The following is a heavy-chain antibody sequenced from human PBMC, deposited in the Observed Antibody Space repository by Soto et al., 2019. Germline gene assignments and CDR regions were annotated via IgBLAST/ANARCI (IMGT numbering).Heavy chain of an antibody. CDR3: AKDSGEGEQQLVDLAFDY. V-gene: IGHV3-23*01. CDR2: ISGSGGST. CDR1: GFTFSSYA. D-gene: IGHD6-13*01. Sequence: GGSLRLSCAASGFTFSSYAMSWVRQAPGKGLEWVSAISGSGGSTYYADSVKGRFTISRDNSKNTLYLQMNSLRAEDTAVYYCAKDSGEGEQQLVDLAFDYWGQGTLVTVPS. J-gene: IGHJ4*02.